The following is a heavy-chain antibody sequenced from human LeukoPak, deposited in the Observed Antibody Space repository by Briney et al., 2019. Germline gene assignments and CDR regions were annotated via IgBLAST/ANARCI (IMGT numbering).Heavy chain of an antibody. D-gene: IGHD6-6*01. CDR3: ARAVVRKQLEPYYFDY. CDR1: GYTFTSYA. Sequence: GASVKVSCKASGYTFTSYAMHWVRQAPGQRLEWMGWINAGNGNTKYSQKFQGRVTITTDESTSTAYMELSSLRSEDTAVYYCARAVVRKQLEPYYFDYWGQGTLVTVSS. V-gene: IGHV1-3*01. CDR2: INAGNGNT. J-gene: IGHJ4*02.